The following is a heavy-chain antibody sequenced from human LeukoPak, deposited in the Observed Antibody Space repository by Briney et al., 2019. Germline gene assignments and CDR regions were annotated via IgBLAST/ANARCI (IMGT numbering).Heavy chain of an antibody. CDR2: IIPIFGTA. CDR1: GGTFSSYA. CDR3: ASGAVAGQYYYYYYYMDV. V-gene: IGHV1-69*13. D-gene: IGHD6-19*01. J-gene: IGHJ6*03. Sequence: SVKVSCKASGGTFSSYAISWVRQAPGQGLEWMGGIIPIFGTANYAQKFQGRVTITADESTSTAYMELSSLRSEDTAVYYCASGAVAGQYYYYYYYMDVWGKGTTVTVSS.